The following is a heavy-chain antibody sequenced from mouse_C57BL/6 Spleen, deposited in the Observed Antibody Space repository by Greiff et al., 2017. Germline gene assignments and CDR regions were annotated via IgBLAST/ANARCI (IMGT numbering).Heavy chain of an antibody. J-gene: IGHJ4*01. D-gene: IGHD1-1*01. CDR3: ARSYGSSLYAMDY. Sequence: VQLQQSGPGLVAPSQSLSITCTVSGFSLTSYAISWVRQPPGKGLEWLGVIWTGGGTNYNSALKSRLSISKDNSKSQVFLKMNSLQTDDTARYYCARSYGSSLYAMDYWGQGTSVTVSS. CDR1: GFSLTSYA. V-gene: IGHV2-9-1*01. CDR2: IWTGGGT.